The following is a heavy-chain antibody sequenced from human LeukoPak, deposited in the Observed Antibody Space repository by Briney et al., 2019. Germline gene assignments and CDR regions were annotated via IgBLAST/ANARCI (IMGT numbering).Heavy chain of an antibody. J-gene: IGHJ4*02. D-gene: IGHD3-3*01. V-gene: IGHV3-23*01. CDR3: AKAELGVDTFFDY. CDR1: GFTFSDYA. CDR2: LSGSGAGT. Sequence: GGSLRLSCAASGFTFSDYALGWVRQAPGRGLEWVATLSGSGAGTYYSDSVQGRFTISRDNSKRTLFLQMNSLRAEDTAFYYCAKAELGVDTFFDYWGQGTLVTVSS.